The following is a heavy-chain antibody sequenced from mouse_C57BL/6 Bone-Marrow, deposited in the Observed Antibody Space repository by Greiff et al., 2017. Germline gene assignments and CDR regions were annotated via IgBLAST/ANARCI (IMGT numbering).Heavy chain of an antibody. CDR1: GYAFSSSW. CDR3: ARLGNY. Sequence: QVQLQQSGPELVKPGASVKISCKASGYAFSSSWMNWVKQRPGKGLEWIGRIYPGDGDPNYNGKFKGKATLTADKSSSTAYMKLSSLAAEDAAVCVCARLGNYWGQGTTLTVSS. CDR2: IYPGDGDP. D-gene: IGHD4-1*01. V-gene: IGHV1-82*01. J-gene: IGHJ2*01.